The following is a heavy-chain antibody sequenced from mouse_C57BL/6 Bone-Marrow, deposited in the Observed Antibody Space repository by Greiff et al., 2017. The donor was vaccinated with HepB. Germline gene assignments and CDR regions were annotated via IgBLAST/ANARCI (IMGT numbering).Heavy chain of an antibody. J-gene: IGHJ2*03. CDR2: ISSGGSYT. D-gene: IGHD2-4*01. CDR1: GFTFSSYG. Sequence: EVMLVESGGDLVKPGGSLKLSCAASGFTFSSYGMSWVRQTPDKRLEWVATISSGGSYTYYSDSVKGRFTISRDKAKNTLYLQLSSLKSEDTAMYYCARDRDYDFDYWGRGTGLTVSA. V-gene: IGHV5-6*01. CDR3: ARDRDYDFDY.